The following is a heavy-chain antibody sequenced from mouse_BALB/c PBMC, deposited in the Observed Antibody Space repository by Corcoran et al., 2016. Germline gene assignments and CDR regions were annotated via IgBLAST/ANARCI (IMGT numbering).Heavy chain of an antibody. CDR2: IDPANGNT. D-gene: IGHD4-1*01. J-gene: IGHJ1*01. CDR1: GFNIKDTY. V-gene: IGHV14-3*02. Sequence: EVQLQQSGAELVKPGASVKLSCTASGFNIKDTYMHWVKQGPEQGLEWIGRIDPANGNTKYDPKFQGKATISVDTSSNTAYLQLSSLTSEDTAVYYCANWDCYFDVWGAGTTVTVSS. CDR3: ANWDCYFDV.